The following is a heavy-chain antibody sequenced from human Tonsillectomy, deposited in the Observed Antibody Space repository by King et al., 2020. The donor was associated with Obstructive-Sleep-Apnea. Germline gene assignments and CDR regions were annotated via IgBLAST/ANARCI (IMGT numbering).Heavy chain of an antibody. CDR1: GYTFTGYY. J-gene: IGHJ2*01. Sequence: VQLVQSGADVKKPGASWKVSCKASGYTFTGYYMHWVRQAPGQGLEWMGWINPNSGGTNYAPKFQGWVTMTRDTSISTAYMELSRLRSDDTAVYYCARDGRIAASPYWYFDLWGRGTLVTVSS. CDR2: INPNSGGT. CDR3: ARDGRIAASPYWYFDL. D-gene: IGHD2-15*01. V-gene: IGHV1-2*04.